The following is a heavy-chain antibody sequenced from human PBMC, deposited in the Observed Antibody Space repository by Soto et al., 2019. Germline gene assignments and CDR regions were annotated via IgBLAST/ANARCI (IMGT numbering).Heavy chain of an antibody. Sequence: QITLKESGPTLVKPTQTLTLTCTFSGFSLSTSGVGVGWIRQPPGKALEWLALIYWNDDKRYSPSLKSRLTITKDTSKNQVVLTMTNMDPVDTATYYCARHPAIFGVVSTFDYWGQGTLVTVSS. V-gene: IGHV2-5*01. D-gene: IGHD3-3*01. CDR3: ARHPAIFGVVSTFDY. CDR1: GFSLSTSGVG. CDR2: IYWNDDK. J-gene: IGHJ4*02.